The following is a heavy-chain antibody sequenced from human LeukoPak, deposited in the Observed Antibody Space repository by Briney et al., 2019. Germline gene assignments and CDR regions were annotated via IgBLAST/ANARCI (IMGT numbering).Heavy chain of an antibody. D-gene: IGHD3-10*01. V-gene: IGHV3-74*01. CDR2: IKSAGRRT. CDR1: GFTLIIYW. CDR3: ARGVRSTMVRGVMWTLPP. Sequence: GGCLRLSFAASGFTLIIYWMDSGRQAPGRGVVWVSRIKSAGRRTTYADSVEGRFTIPRDHLKNTLYRQMNSWRPGGPAVYYWARGVRSTMVRGVMWTLPPWGQGTLVTVSS. J-gene: IGHJ5*02.